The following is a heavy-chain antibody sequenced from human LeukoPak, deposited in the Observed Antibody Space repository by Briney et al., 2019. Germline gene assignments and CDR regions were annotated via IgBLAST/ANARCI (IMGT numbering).Heavy chain of an antibody. CDR3: ARHDGRSGGTMGALDS. D-gene: IGHD4-23*01. Sequence: SETLSLTCTVSGGSISSGSHHWGWFRQSPGKGLEWIGSIYDSRTIYYNPSLNSRVTISAVTSKNQFSLQLNSATAADTAVYYCARHDGRSGGTMGALDSWGQGSLVTVSS. CDR1: GGSISSGSHH. J-gene: IGHJ4*02. CDR2: IYDSRTI. V-gene: IGHV4-39*01.